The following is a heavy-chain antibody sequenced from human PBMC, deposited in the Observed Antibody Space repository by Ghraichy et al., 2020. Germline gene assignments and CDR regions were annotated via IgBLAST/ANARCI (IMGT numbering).Heavy chain of an antibody. CDR2: ISSSSSYI. V-gene: IGHV3-21*01. CDR3: AREMVRGVIIPNY. CDR1: GFTFSSYS. D-gene: IGHD3-10*01. Sequence: GGSLRLSCAASGFTFSSYSMNWVRQAPGKGLEWVSSISSSSSYIYYADSVKGRFTISRDNAKNSLYLQMNSLRAEDTAVYYCAREMVRGVIIPNYWGQGTLVTVSS. J-gene: IGHJ4*02.